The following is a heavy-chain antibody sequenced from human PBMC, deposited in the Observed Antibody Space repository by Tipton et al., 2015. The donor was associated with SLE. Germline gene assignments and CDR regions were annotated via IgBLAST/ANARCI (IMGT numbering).Heavy chain of an antibody. Sequence: TLSLTCTVSGRSISSSSYYWGWIRQPPGKGLEWIGSIYYSGSTYYNPSLKSRVTISVDTSKNQFSLNLYSVTAADTAVYYCARKYTTSWVDYFDYWGQGTLVTVSS. CDR3: ARKYTTSWVDYFDY. J-gene: IGHJ4*02. CDR2: IYYSGST. V-gene: IGHV4-39*01. D-gene: IGHD6-13*01. CDR1: GRSISSSSYY.